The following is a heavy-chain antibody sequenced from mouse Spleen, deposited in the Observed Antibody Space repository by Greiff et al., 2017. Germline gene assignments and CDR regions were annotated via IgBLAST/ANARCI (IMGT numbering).Heavy chain of an antibody. CDR2: IYPSDSET. CDR3: ARYNSYYAMDY. D-gene: IGHD1-3*01. J-gene: IGHJ4*01. V-gene: IGHV1-61*01. CDR1: GYTFTSYW. Sequence: VQLQQPGAELVRPGSSVKLSCKASGYTFTSYWMDWVKQRPGQGLEWIGNIYPSDSETHYNQKFKDKATLTVDKSSSTAYMQLSSLTSEDSAVYYCARYNSYYAMDYWGQGTSVTVSS.